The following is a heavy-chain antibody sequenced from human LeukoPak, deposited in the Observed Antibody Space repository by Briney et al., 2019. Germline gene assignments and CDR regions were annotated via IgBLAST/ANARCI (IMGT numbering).Heavy chain of an antibody. V-gene: IGHV3-33*01. J-gene: IGHJ6*02. CDR1: GFTFSSYG. Sequence: GGSLRLSCAASGFTFSSYGMHWVRQAPGKGLEWVAVIWYDGSNKYYADSVKGRFTISRDNSKNTLYLQMNSLRAEDTAVYYCAREIFPRDYGDYGYAYYYYGMDVWGHGTTVTVSS. CDR2: IWYDGSNK. D-gene: IGHD4-17*01. CDR3: AREIFPRDYGDYGYAYYYYGMDV.